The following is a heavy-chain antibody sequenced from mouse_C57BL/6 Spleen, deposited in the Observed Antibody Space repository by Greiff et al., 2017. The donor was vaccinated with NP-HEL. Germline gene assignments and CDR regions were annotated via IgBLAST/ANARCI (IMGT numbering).Heavy chain of an antibody. Sequence: EVKLVESGPGLVKPSQSLSLTCSVTGYSITSGYYWNWIRQFPGNKLEWMGYISYDGSNNYNPSLKNRISITRDTSKNQFFLKLNSVTTEDTATYYCARENHYYGSSYYAMDYWGQGTSVTVSS. J-gene: IGHJ4*01. CDR3: ARENHYYGSSYYAMDY. CDR2: ISYDGSN. V-gene: IGHV3-6*01. D-gene: IGHD1-1*01. CDR1: GYSITSGYY.